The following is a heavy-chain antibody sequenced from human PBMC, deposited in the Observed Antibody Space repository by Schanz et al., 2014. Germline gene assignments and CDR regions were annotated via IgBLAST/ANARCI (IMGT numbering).Heavy chain of an antibody. CDR1: GYTFSSYG. D-gene: IGHD1-26*01. J-gene: IGHJ4*02. CDR2: INGYNGHT. Sequence: QVQLVQSGAEVKKPGASVKVSCKASGYTFSSYGITWVRQAPGQGLEWMGWINGYNGHTLYAQKFQGRVTMTTDTSTSTSYMELTSLRFDDTAVYYCARDFSASVGNDFDYWGQGTLVTVSS. CDR3: ARDFSASVGNDFDY. V-gene: IGHV1-18*01.